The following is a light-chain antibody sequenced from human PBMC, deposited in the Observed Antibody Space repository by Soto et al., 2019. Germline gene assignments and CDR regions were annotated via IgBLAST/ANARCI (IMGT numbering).Light chain of an antibody. CDR1: QSVSSSY. CDR3: QRYGGSLFT. J-gene: IGKJ3*01. CDR2: GAS. V-gene: IGKV3-20*01. Sequence: EIVLTQSPGTLSLSPGERATLSCRASQSVSSSYLAWYQQKPGQAPRLLIYGASSRATGIPDRFSGSGSGTNFTLTISRLEPEDFAVYDCQRYGGSLFTFGPGTKVDIK.